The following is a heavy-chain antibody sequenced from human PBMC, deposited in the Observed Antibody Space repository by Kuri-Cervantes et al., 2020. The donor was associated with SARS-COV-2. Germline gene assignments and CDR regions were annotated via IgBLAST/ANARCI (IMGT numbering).Heavy chain of an antibody. V-gene: IGHV1-69*10. Sequence: GGSLRLSCKASGGTFSSYAISWVRQAPGQGLEWMGGIIPILGIANYAQKFQGRVTITADKSTSTAYMELSSLRSEDTAVYYCARDGDGFDYWGRGTLVTVSS. CDR1: GGTFSSYA. CDR2: IIPILGIA. J-gene: IGHJ4*02. CDR3: ARDGDGFDY. D-gene: IGHD3-10*01.